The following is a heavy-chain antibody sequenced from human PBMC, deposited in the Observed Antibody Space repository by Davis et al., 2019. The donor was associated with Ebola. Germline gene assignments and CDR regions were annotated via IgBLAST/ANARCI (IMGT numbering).Heavy chain of an antibody. CDR1: GYTFTDYY. CDR3: ARTHGDSENWFDP. D-gene: IGHD4-17*01. J-gene: IGHJ5*02. Sequence: ASVKVSCKASGYTFTDYYIHWVRQAPGQGLEWMGWINPNSGGTFYAQKFRGRVTMTRDTSISTAYMELSSLTSDDTAVYYCARTHGDSENWFDPWGQGTLVTVSS. CDR2: INPNSGGT. V-gene: IGHV1-2*02.